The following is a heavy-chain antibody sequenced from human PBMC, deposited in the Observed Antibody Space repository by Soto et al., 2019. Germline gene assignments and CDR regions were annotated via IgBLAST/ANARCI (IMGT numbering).Heavy chain of an antibody. CDR1: GFTFSSYA. J-gene: IGHJ4*02. V-gene: IGHV3-23*01. CDR3: AKMRAQLVLECVY. Sequence: EVQLLESGGGLVQPGGSLRLSCAASGFTFSSYAMSWVRQAPGKGLEWVSAISGSGGSTYYADSVKGRFTISRDNSKTTLYLKMNRLGAEDTAVYYCAKMRAQLVLECVYWGQGPLVTVSS. CDR2: ISGSGGST. D-gene: IGHD6-6*01.